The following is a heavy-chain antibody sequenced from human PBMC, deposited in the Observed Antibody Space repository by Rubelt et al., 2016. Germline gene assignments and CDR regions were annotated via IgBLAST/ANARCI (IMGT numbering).Heavy chain of an antibody. CDR1: GFPFSSYG. J-gene: IGHJ4*02. Sequence: EMQLLEPGGGLVQPGWSLRLSCAASGFPFSSYGMSWVRQAPGKGLEWVSTISGGSGGTYYADSVKGRVTISRENPKNTLYLQMNSLRAEDTAVYYCAGLQSVDYFDYWGQGTLVTVSS. CDR3: AGLQSVDYFDY. D-gene: IGHD6-19*01. V-gene: IGHV3-23*01. CDR2: ISGGSGGT.